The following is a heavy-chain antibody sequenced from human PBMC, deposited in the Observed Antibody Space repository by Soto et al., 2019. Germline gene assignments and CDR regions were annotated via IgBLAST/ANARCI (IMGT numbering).Heavy chain of an antibody. CDR1: GGTFSSYT. Sequence: ASVKVSCKASGGTFSSYTISWVRQAPGQGLEWMGRIIPILGIANYAQKFQGRVTITADKSTSTAYMELSSLRSEDTAVYYCAREIVATIYYYYYMDVWGKGTTVTVSS. V-gene: IGHV1-69*04. CDR3: AREIVATIYYYYYMDV. CDR2: IIPILGIA. J-gene: IGHJ6*03. D-gene: IGHD5-12*01.